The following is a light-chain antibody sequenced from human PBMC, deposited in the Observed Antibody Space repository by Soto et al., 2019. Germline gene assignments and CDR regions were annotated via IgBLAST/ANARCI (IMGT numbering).Light chain of an antibody. V-gene: IGLV2-14*01. CDR1: KNDIGSSDY. Sequence: QSVLTQPASVSASPGQSITISCTGGKNDIGSSDYVSWYQQHPGKAPKLIIYGVSNRPSGTSHRFSCSKSGNTASLTISGLQSDDEADYYCSSSTSSNTLGFGGGTKVTVL. CDR3: SSSTSSNTLG. J-gene: IGLJ3*02. CDR2: GVS.